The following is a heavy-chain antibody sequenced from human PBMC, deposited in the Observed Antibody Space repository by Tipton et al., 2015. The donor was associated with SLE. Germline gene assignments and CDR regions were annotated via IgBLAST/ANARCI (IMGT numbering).Heavy chain of an antibody. CDR1: GDSINSTSYY. D-gene: IGHD3-16*02. J-gene: IGHJ3*02. Sequence: TLSLTCSVSGDSINSTSYYWGWIRQPPGKTLEWIGSVYYSGDSFYNSSLKSRLSISVDTSKNQVSLRLSSVTAADTAVYYCARAYDYVWGSYRYTGGYAFDIWGLGTMVTVSS. V-gene: IGHV4-39*07. CDR2: VYYSGDS. CDR3: ARAYDYVWGSYRYTGGYAFDI.